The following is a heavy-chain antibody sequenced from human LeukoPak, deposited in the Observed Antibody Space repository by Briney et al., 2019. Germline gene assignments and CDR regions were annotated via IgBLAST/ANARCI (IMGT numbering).Heavy chain of an antibody. V-gene: IGHV3-13*01. CDR2: IGTAGDT. D-gene: IGHD1-1*01. Sequence: GGSLRLSCAASGFTFSDYDMHWVRQATGKGLEWVSAIGTAGDTYYTGSVKGRFTISRENAKNSLYLQMNSLRAGDTAVYYCVRVAKERVGGVYYFDYWGQGTPVTASS. J-gene: IGHJ4*02. CDR1: GFTFSDYD. CDR3: VRVAKERVGGVYYFDY.